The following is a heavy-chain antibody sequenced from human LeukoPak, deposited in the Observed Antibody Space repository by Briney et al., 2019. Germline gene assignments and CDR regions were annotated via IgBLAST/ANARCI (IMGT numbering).Heavy chain of an antibody. D-gene: IGHD2-15*01. CDR2: IKSKTDGGTT. CDR3: TTLVVVVADVY. J-gene: IGHJ4*02. Sequence: GGSLRLSCAASGFTFTNAWMSWVRQAPGKGLVWVGRIKSKTDGGTTDYAAPVKGRFSISRDDSKNTLYLQMNNLLTEEAAVYYCTTLVVVVADVYWGQGILVTVSS. V-gene: IGHV3-15*01. CDR1: GFTFTNAW.